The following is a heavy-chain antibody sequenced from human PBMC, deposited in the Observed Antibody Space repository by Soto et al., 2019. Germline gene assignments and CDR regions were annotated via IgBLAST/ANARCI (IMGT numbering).Heavy chain of an antibody. CDR3: ARDLNRYYYDSSGQRWFDP. Sequence: ASVKVSCNASGYTFTSYGISWVRQAPGQGLEWMGWISAYNGNTNYAQKLQGRVTMTTDTSTSTAYMELRRLRSDDTAVYYCARDLNRYYYDSSGQRWFDPWGQGTQVTVSS. D-gene: IGHD3-22*01. CDR1: GYTFTSYG. CDR2: ISAYNGNT. J-gene: IGHJ5*02. V-gene: IGHV1-18*04.